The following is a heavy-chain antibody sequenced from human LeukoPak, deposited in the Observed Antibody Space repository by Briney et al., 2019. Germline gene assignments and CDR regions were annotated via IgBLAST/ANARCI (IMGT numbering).Heavy chain of an antibody. CDR1: GFTFSSYS. Sequence: GGSLRLSCAASGFTFSSYSMNWVRQAPGKGLEWVSYISSSSSTIYYADSVKGRFTISRDNAKNSLYLQMNSLRAEDTAVYYCAKDQSLYSSSSCFDYWGQGTLVTVSS. D-gene: IGHD6-6*01. CDR3: AKDQSLYSSSSCFDY. J-gene: IGHJ4*02. V-gene: IGHV3-48*01. CDR2: ISSSSSTI.